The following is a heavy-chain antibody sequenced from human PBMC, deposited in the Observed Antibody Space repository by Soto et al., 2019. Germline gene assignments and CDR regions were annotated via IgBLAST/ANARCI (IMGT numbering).Heavy chain of an antibody. CDR2: INPSGGST. D-gene: IGHD6-13*01. V-gene: IGHV1-46*01. CDR1: GYTFTSYY. CDR3: ARGGGSWYTFIGMDV. Sequence: ASVKVSCKASGYTFTSYYMHWVRQAPGQGLEWMGIINPSGGSTSYAQKFQGRVTMTRDTSTSTVYMELSSLRSEDTAVYYCARGGGSWYTFIGMDVWGQGTTVTVSS. J-gene: IGHJ6*02.